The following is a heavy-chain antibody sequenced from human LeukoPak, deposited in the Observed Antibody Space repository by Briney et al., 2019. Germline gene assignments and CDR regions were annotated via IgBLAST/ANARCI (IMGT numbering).Heavy chain of an antibody. J-gene: IGHJ6*03. CDR3: AKGPEGYYYYYMDV. CDR2: ISGSGGST. CDR1: GFTFSSYA. Sequence: GGSLRLSCAASGFTFSSYAMSWVRQAPGKGLEWVSAISGSGGSTYYADSVKGRFTISRDNSKNTLYLQMNSLRAEDTAVYYCAKGPEGYYYYYMDVWGKGTSVTVSS. V-gene: IGHV3-23*01.